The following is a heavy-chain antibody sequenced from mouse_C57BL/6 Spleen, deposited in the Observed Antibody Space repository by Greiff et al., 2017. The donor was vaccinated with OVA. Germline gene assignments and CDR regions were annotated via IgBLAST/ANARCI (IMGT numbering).Heavy chain of an antibody. CDR2: IYPGSGNP. V-gene: IGHV1-76*01. CDR3: ARDGDGYPFAY. Sequence: QVQLQQSGAELVRPGASVKLSCKASGYTFTDYYINWVKQRPGQGLEWIARIYPGSGNPYYNEKFKGKATLTAEKSSSTAYMQLSSLTSEDSAVYFCARDGDGYPFAYWGQGTLVTVSA. D-gene: IGHD2-3*01. J-gene: IGHJ3*01. CDR1: GYTFTDYY.